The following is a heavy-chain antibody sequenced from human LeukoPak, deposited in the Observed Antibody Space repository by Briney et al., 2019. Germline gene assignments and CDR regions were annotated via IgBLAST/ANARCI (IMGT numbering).Heavy chain of an antibody. D-gene: IGHD3-22*01. CDR2: IRSKAYGGTT. V-gene: IGHV3-49*04. J-gene: IGHJ3*02. Sequence: QPGRSLRLSCTASGFTFGDYAMSWVRQAPGKGLEWVGFIRSKAYGGTTEYAAFVKGRFTISRDDSKSIAYLQMNSLKTEDTAVYYCTRIVVALSDAFDIWGQGTMVTVSS. CDR3: TRIVVALSDAFDI. CDR1: GFTFGDYA.